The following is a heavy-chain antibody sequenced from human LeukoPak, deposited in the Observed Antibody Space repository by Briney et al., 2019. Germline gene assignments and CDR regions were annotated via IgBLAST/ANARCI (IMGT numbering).Heavy chain of an antibody. D-gene: IGHD6-13*01. V-gene: IGHV3-23*01. Sequence: GGSLRLSCAASGFTFSSYWMNWARQAPGKGLEWVSGITGSGGNTYYADSVKGRFTISRDNSKNTLYLQMNSLRAEDTAIYYCAKDTSTRWFSSTPLPGDYWGQGTLVTVS. CDR3: AKDTSTRWFSSTPLPGDY. J-gene: IGHJ4*02. CDR2: ITGSGGNT. CDR1: GFTFSSYW.